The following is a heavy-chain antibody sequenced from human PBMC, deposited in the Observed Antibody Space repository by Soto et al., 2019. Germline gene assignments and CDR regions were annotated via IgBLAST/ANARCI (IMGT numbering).Heavy chain of an antibody. CDR3: ARVVVVTSNWFDP. Sequence: SVKVSCKASGYTFTASGISWVRQAPGQGLEWMGGIIPIFGTANYAQKFQGRVTITADESTSTAYMELSSLRSEDTAVYYCARVVVVTSNWFDPWGQGTLVTVSS. CDR1: GYTFTASG. D-gene: IGHD3-22*01. J-gene: IGHJ5*02. CDR2: IIPIFGTA. V-gene: IGHV1-69*13.